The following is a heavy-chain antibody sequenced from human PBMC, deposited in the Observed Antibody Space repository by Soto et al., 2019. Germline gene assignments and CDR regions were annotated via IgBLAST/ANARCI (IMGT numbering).Heavy chain of an antibody. CDR2: ISNNGGST. J-gene: IGHJ3*02. D-gene: IGHD3-3*01. CDR3: ARGTYYDFWSGSLDAFDI. V-gene: IGHV3-64*01. Sequence: HPGGSLSLSCAASGFTFSSYAMHWVRQAPGKAQEFVSAISNNGGSTYYANSVKGRSTISRDNSKNTLYLQVGSLSAEDMAVYYCARGTYYDFWSGSLDAFDIWGQGTVVTVSS. CDR1: GFTFSSYA.